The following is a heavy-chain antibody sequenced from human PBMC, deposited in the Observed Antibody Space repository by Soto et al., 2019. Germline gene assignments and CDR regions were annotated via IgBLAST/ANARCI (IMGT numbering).Heavy chain of an antibody. CDR2: ISGSGGSA. CDR3: AKDLGQPQTDY. V-gene: IGHV3-23*01. CDR1: GFTFSSYA. J-gene: IGHJ4*02. Sequence: GGSLRLSCAASGFTFSSYAMSWVRQAPGRGLEWVSAISGSGGSAYYADSVKGRFTISRDNSKNTLYLQMNSLRAEDTAVYYCAKDLGQPQTDYWGQGTLVTVSS.